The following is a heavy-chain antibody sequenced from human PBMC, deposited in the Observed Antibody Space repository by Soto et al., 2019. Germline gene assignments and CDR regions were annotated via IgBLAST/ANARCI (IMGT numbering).Heavy chain of an antibody. CDR2: ISAYNGNT. CDR1: GYTFTSYG. D-gene: IGHD2-15*01. Sequence: QVQLVQSGAEVKKPGASVKVSCKASGYTFTSYGISWVRQAPGQGLEWMGWISAYNGNTNYAQKLQGRVTMTTDTSTSTADMELRSLRSDDTAVYYCARDQGIVVVVAATPYYYYYGMDVWGQGTTVTVSS. V-gene: IGHV1-18*04. CDR3: ARDQGIVVVVAATPYYYYYGMDV. J-gene: IGHJ6*02.